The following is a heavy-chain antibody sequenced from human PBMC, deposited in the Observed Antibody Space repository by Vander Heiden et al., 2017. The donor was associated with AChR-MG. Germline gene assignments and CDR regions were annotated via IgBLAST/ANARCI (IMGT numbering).Heavy chain of an antibody. Sequence: EVQLVESGGGLVQPGGSLRLSCAASGFTFSSYWMSWVRQAPGKGLEWVANIKQDGSEKYYVDSVKGRFTISRDNAKNSLYLQMNSLRAEDTVVYYCARGPLGANKYYYYYYMDVWGKGTTVTVSS. CDR2: IKQDGSEK. V-gene: IGHV3-7*01. CDR3: ARGPLGANKYYYYYYMDV. CDR1: GFTFSSYW. D-gene: IGHD3-16*01. J-gene: IGHJ6*03.